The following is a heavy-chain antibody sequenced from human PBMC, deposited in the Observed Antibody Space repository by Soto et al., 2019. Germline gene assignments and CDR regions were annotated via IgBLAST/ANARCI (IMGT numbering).Heavy chain of an antibody. CDR2: ISAYNGNT. CDR1: GYTFTSYG. V-gene: IGHV1-18*04. CDR3: AKKSVSGTSAMDV. Sequence: QVQLVQSGAEVKKPGASVRVSCKASGYTFTSYGISWVRQAPGQGLEWMGWISAYNGNTNLPEKFQGRVTMSINTSTTTGHIELRSLRSDDTAVYYCAKKSVSGTSAMDVWGQGTKVTV. J-gene: IGHJ6*02. D-gene: IGHD3-10*01.